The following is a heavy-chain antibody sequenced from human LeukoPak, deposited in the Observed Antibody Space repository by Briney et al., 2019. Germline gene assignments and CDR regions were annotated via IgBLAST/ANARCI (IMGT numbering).Heavy chain of an antibody. J-gene: IGHJ3*02. V-gene: IGHV4-34*01. D-gene: IGHD5-24*01. CDR1: GGSFSGYY. CDR3: ARGVEMAI. Sequence: SETLSLTCAVYGGSFSGYYWSWIRQPPGKGLEWIGYIYHSGSTYYNPSLKSRVTISVDRSKNQFSLKLSSVTAADTAVYYCARGVEMAIWGQGTMVTVSS. CDR2: IYHSGST.